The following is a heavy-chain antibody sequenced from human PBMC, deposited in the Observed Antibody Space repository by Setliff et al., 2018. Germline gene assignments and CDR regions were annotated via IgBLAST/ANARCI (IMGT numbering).Heavy chain of an antibody. CDR3: ARDQWTYDSSGYYYRFDY. D-gene: IGHD3-22*01. CDR1: GFTFTSSA. V-gene: IGHV1-58*01. Sequence: GASVKVSCKASGFTFTSSAVQWVRQARGQRLEWIGWIVVGSGRTSYAQKFQGRVTMTRDTSTSTVYMDMRSLRSEDTAVYYCARDQWTYDSSGYYYRFDYWGQGTLVTVSS. CDR2: IVVGSGRT. J-gene: IGHJ4*02.